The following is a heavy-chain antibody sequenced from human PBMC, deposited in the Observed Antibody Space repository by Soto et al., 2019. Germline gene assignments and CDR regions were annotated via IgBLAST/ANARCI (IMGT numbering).Heavy chain of an antibody. CDR1: GGSFSGYY. CDR3: ARDKITGLFDY. D-gene: IGHD2-8*02. V-gene: IGHV4-34*01. J-gene: IGHJ4*02. CDR2: INHSGST. Sequence: QVQLQQWGAGLLKPSETLSLTCAVYGGSFSGYYWTWIRQPPGTGLEWIGEINHSGSTNYNPSLKSRVTISVDTSKDPFPPKLTSVTAADTAVYYCARDKITGLFDYWGQGTLVTVSS.